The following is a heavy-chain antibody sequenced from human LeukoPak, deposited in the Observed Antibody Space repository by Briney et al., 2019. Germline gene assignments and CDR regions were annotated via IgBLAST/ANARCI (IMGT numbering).Heavy chain of an antibody. D-gene: IGHD2-2*01. CDR3: ARRLFLGYCSSTSCYPSQLYYFDY. CDR2: INHSGST. CDR1: GGSISSSSYY. V-gene: IGHV4-39*07. J-gene: IGHJ4*02. Sequence: SETLSLTCTVSGGSISSSSYYWGWIRQPPGKGLEWIGEINHSGSTNYNPSLKSRVTISVDTSKNQFSLKLSSVTAADTAVYYCARRLFLGYCSSTSCYPSQLYYFDYWGQGTLVTVSS.